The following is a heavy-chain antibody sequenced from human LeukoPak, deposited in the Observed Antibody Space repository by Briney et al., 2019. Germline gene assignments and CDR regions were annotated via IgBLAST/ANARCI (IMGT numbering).Heavy chain of an antibody. J-gene: IGHJ4*02. D-gene: IGHD3-10*01. CDR3: ASQYYYGSGSYIH. Sequence: SETLSLTCTVSGGSISSYYWSWFRQPPGKGLDGIGYIYYSGSPNYNPSLKSRVAISLDTSKNQFSLKLSSVTPADTAVYYCASQYYYGSGSYIHWGQGTLVTVSS. CDR1: GGSISSYY. CDR2: IYYSGSP. V-gene: IGHV4-59*12.